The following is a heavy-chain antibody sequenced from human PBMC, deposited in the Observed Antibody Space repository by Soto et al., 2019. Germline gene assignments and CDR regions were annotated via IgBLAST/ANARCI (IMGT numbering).Heavy chain of an antibody. CDR2: VKDGGST. V-gene: IGHV4-34*01. CDR3: ARGQEGIVATH. J-gene: IGHJ4*02. CDR1: GGSLTGYY. D-gene: IGHD5-12*01. Sequence: QVQLQQWGAGLLKPSETLSLTCTVNGGSLTGYYWSWIRQPPGKGLEWIGEVKDGGSTNYSPSLRGRVSISADTSKKPFSLRLNSVTAADTAVYFCARGQEGIVATHWDQGALVTVSS.